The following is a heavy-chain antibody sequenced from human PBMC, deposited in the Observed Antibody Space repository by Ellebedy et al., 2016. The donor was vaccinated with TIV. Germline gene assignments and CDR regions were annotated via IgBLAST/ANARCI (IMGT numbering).Heavy chain of an antibody. D-gene: IGHD6-19*01. V-gene: IGHV1-18*01. J-gene: IGHJ6*02. CDR2: ISAYNGNT. Sequence: ASVKVSXKASGYTFTSYGISWVRQAPGQGLEWMGWISAYNGNTNYAQKLQGRVTMTTDTSTSTAYMELRSLRSDDTAVYYCARSRGYSSGWYGRYYGMDVWGQGTTVTVSS. CDR3: ARSRGYSSGWYGRYYGMDV. CDR1: GYTFTSYG.